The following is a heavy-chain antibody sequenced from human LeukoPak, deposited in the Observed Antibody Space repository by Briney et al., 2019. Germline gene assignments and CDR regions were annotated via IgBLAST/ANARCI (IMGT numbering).Heavy chain of an antibody. CDR2: THYRSKWYS. V-gene: IGHV6-1*01. J-gene: IGHJ4*02. CDR1: GDSVSSNSAA. Sequence: SQTLSLTCALSGDSVSSNSAAWNWIRQSPSRGLEWLGRTHYRSKWYSDYAVSVNSRIIINPDTYKNQFFLQLSSVTPEDTAVYYCARSSRGQLWTLDYWGQGTLVTVSS. CDR3: ARSSRGQLWTLDY. D-gene: IGHD3/OR15-3a*01.